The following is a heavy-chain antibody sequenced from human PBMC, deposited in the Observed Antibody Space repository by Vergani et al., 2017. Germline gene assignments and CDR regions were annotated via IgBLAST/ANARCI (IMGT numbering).Heavy chain of an antibody. CDR3: ARHDGGYSSGWYHMDV. D-gene: IGHD6-19*01. J-gene: IGHJ6*02. CDR2: VHTDGTA. Sequence: VQLQESGPGLLKPSETLSLTCSVSGASISSYFWSWIRQPAGKGLEWLGRVHTDGTAYYNPSLRTRVRLSADLSQSQFSLKMTSLTAADTAVYYCARHDGGYSSGWYHMDVWGQGTTVTVSS. V-gene: IGHV4-4*07. CDR1: GASISSYF.